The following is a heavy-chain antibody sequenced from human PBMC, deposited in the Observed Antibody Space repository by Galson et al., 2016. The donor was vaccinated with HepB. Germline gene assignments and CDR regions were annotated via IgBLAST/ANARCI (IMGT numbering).Heavy chain of an antibody. CDR2: VSFNGKDQ. V-gene: IGHV3-30*18. CDR3: AKEPQKYSSGWYYYN. CDR1: GYTFSSYA. D-gene: IGHD6-19*01. Sequence: SLRLSCAASGYTFSSYAISWVRPAPGKGPGWVGVVSFNGKDQYYADSVKGRFTIYRDNSKNTLYLQMDSLRVEDTALYYCAKEPQKYSSGWYYYNWGQGALVTVSS. J-gene: IGHJ4*02.